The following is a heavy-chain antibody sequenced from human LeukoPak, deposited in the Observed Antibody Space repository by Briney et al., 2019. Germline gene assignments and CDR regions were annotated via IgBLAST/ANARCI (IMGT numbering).Heavy chain of an antibody. CDR1: GFTFSSYG. V-gene: IGHV3-30*02. D-gene: IGHD1-26*01. CDR3: ARDSFARIVGATDY. J-gene: IGHJ4*02. Sequence: GGSLRLSCAASGFTFSSYGMHWVRQAPGKGLEWVAFIRYDGSNKYYADSVKGRFTISRDNAKNSLYLQMNSLRAEDTAVYYCARDSFARIVGATDYWGQGTLVTVSS. CDR2: IRYDGSNK.